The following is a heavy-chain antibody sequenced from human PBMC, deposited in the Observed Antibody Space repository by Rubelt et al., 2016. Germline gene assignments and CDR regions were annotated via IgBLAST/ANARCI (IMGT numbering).Heavy chain of an antibody. V-gene: IGHV6-1*01. D-gene: IGHD6-13*01. CDR3: ARDGRIAAASAGDAFDM. CDR2: TYYRSKWYN. Sequence: QVQLQQSGPGLVKPSQTLSLTCAISGNSVSSKSVAWNWIRQSPSRGLEWLGRTYYRSKWYNDYAVSVKSRISINPDTSKNQFSLQLNSVTPEETAVYYCARDGRIAAASAGDAFDMWGQGTMVTVSS. J-gene: IGHJ3*02. CDR1: GNSVSSKSVA.